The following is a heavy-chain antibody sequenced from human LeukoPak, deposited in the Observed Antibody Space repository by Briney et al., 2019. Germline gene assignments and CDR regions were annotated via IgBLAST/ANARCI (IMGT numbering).Heavy chain of an antibody. D-gene: IGHD2-2*01. CDR3: AKDQKRSTRPFDY. CDR1: GFTFSSYA. CDR2: ISGSGDNT. Sequence: GGSLRLSCAASGFTFSSYAMSWVRQAPGKGLEWVSGISGSGDNTYYADSVKGRFTISRDNSKNTLYLQMNSLRAEDTALYYCAKDQKRSTRPFDYWGQGTLVTVSS. V-gene: IGHV3-23*01. J-gene: IGHJ4*02.